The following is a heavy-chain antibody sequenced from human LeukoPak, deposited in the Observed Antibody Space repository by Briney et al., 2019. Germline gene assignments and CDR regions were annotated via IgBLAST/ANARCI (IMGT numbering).Heavy chain of an antibody. J-gene: IGHJ6*02. CDR1: GFTFSSYW. CDR3: ARTRGHYYDSSGYYDPGYYYYGMDV. V-gene: IGHV3-7*01. Sequence: PGGSLRLSCAASGFTFSSYWMSWVRQAPGKGLEWVANIKQDRSEKYYVDSVKGRFTISRDNAKNSLYLQMNSLRAEDTAVYYCARTRGHYYDSSGYYDPGYYYYGMDVWGQGTTVTVSS. D-gene: IGHD3-22*01. CDR2: IKQDRSEK.